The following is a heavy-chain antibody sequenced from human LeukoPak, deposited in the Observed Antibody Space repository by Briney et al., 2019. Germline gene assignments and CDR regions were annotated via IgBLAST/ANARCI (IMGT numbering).Heavy chain of an antibody. CDR1: GFTFDNNA. V-gene: IGHV3-9*01. CDR2: ISWNSGNV. D-gene: IGHD2-8*01. J-gene: IGHJ4*02. CDR3: AKEGSDCTNGICRYFDY. Sequence: GGSLRLSCAASGFTFDNNAMRWVRHAPGKGLEWVSSISWNSGNVDYADSVKGRFTISRDNAKNSLYLQMNSLRAEGTALYYCAKEGSDCTNGICRYFDYWGQGTLVTVSS.